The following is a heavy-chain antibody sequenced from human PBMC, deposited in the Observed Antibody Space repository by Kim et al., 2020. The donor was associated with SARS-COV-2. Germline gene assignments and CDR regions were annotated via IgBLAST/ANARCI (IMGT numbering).Heavy chain of an antibody. CDR1: GFTFDDYG. V-gene: IGHV3-20*01. Sequence: GGSLRLSCAASGFTFDDYGMSWVRQAPGKGLEWVSGINWNGGSTGYADSVKGRFTISRDNAKNSLYLQMNSLRAEDTALYHCARGLPSPTYSSSWSLYYYYYYMDVWGKGTTVTVSS. CDR3: ARGLPSPTYSSSWSLYYYYYYMDV. D-gene: IGHD6-13*01. J-gene: IGHJ6*03. CDR2: INWNGGST.